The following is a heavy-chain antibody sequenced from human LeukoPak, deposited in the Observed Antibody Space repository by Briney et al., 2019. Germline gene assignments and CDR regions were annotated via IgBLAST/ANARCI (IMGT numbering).Heavy chain of an antibody. D-gene: IGHD3-16*01. J-gene: IGHJ4*02. CDR3: AREGGGFDY. V-gene: IGHV4-39*07. CDR2: IFTSGNT. Sequence: PSETLSLTCTVSGGSISSTIYYWGWIRQPPGKGLEWIGRIFTSGNTYYNPSLKSRVIMSVDTSKNQFSLKLRSVTAADTAVYYCAREGGGFDYRGQGTLVTVSS. CDR1: GGSISSTIYY.